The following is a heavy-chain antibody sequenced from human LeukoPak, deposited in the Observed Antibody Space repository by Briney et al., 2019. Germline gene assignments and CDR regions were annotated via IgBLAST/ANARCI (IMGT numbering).Heavy chain of an antibody. Sequence: PGGSLRLSCAASGFTFSDYYMSWIRQAPGKGLEWVGFIRSKAYGGTTEYAASVKGRFTISRDDSKSIAYLQMNSLKTEDTAVYYCISIGVVAAYSEIEFFDYWGQGTLVTVSS. D-gene: IGHD2-15*01. J-gene: IGHJ4*02. CDR2: IRSKAYGGTT. CDR1: GFTFSDYY. V-gene: IGHV3-49*03. CDR3: ISIGVVAAYSEIEFFDY.